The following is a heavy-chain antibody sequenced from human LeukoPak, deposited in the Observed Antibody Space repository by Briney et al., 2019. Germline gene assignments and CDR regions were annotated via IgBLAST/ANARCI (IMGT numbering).Heavy chain of an antibody. D-gene: IGHD3-9*01. V-gene: IGHV1-2*02. CDR1: GYTFTGNY. CDR2: INPNSGGT. CDR3: ARESPYDILTGYSYYFDY. Sequence: ASVKVSCKASGYTFTGNYMHWVRQAPGQGLEWMGWINPNSGGTNYAQKFQGRVTMTRDTSISTAYMELSRLRSDDTAVYYCARESPYDILTGYSYYFDYWGQGTLVTVSS. J-gene: IGHJ4*02.